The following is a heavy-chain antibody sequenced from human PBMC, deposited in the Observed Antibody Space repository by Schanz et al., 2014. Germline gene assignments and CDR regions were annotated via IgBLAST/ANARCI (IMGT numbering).Heavy chain of an antibody. CDR2: MNPKTGNT. CDR1: GFNFNNYD. J-gene: IGHJ4*02. D-gene: IGHD5-12*01. CDR3: ASPSGYSDYGTYFDF. V-gene: IGHV1-8*01. Sequence: QVQLVQSGAEVKKPGASVKVSCTASGFNFNNYDINWVRQATGQGLEWMGWMNPKTGNTDHAQKFQGRVSMTWDTSTSTAYLDLSRLRSEDTAVYYCASPSGYSDYGTYFDFWGQGTLVTVSS.